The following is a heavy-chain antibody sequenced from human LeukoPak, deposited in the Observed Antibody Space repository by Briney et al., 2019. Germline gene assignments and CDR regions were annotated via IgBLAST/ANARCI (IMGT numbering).Heavy chain of an antibody. CDR3: ARDRDNINCYDY. CDR1: GYTFTSYG. J-gene: IGHJ4*02. D-gene: IGHD1-1*01. V-gene: IGHV1-18*01. CDR2: ISADNGNT. Sequence: ASVKVSCKASGYTFTSYGISWVRQAPGQGLEWMGWISADNGNTNYAQKPQGRVTMTTDTSTSTAYMELRSLKSDDTAVYYCARDRDNINCYDYWGQGTLVTVSS.